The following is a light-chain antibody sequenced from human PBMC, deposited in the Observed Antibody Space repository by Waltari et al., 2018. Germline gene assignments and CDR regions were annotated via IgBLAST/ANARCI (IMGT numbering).Light chain of an antibody. V-gene: IGKV3-20*01. Sequence: EIVLTQSPGTLSLSPGERATLSCRASQSVSSSYLARYHQKPGQAPRVLIHGASNRATGIPDRFSGSGSGTDFTLTISRLEPEDFAVYYCQQYGSSPWTFGQGTKVEIK. CDR3: QQYGSSPWT. CDR2: GAS. J-gene: IGKJ1*01. CDR1: QSVSSSY.